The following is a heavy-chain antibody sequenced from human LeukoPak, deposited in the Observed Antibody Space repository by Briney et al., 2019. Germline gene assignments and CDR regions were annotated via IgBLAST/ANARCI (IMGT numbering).Heavy chain of an antibody. Sequence: GGSPRLSCAASGFTFSSYAMSWVRQAPGKGLEWVSAISGSGGSTYYADSVKGRFTISRDNSKNTLYLQMDSLRAEDTAVYYCAKHRGDYSGWYGDYWGQGTLVTVSS. D-gene: IGHD6-19*01. CDR3: AKHRGDYSGWYGDY. CDR2: ISGSGGST. V-gene: IGHV3-23*01. J-gene: IGHJ4*02. CDR1: GFTFSSYA.